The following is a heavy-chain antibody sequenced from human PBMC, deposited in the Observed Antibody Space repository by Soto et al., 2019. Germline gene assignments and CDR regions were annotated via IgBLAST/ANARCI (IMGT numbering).Heavy chain of an antibody. Sequence: EVQLVESGGGLVQPGGSLRLSCAASGFTVSSYWMHGVRQAPGKGLVWVSRINTDGSSTSYADSVKGRFTTSRDNAKNTLYLQMNSLRAEDTAVYYCTRRLSVVGTSSFDYWGQGTLVTVSS. CDR2: INTDGSST. CDR3: TRRLSVVGTSSFDY. V-gene: IGHV3-74*01. J-gene: IGHJ4*02. CDR1: GFTVSSYW. D-gene: IGHD2-15*01.